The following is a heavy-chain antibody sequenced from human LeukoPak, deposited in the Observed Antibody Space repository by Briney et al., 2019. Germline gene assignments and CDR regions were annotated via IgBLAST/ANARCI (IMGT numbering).Heavy chain of an antibody. D-gene: IGHD1-26*01. CDR1: RFTFSSYG. J-gene: IGHJ4*02. CDR2: ISYDGSNK. Sequence: GGSLRLSCAASRFTFSSYGMHWVRQAPGKGLEWVAVISYDGSNKYYADSVKGRFTISRDNSKNTLYLQMNSLRAEDTAVYYCAKDKSGEFDYWGQGTLVTVSS. V-gene: IGHV3-30*18. CDR3: AKDKSGEFDY.